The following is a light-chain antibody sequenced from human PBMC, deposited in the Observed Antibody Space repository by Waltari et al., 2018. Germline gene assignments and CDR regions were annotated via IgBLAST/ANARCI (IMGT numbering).Light chain of an antibody. CDR1: SSDVGGYNY. Sequence: QSALTQPASVSGSPGQSITISCTGTSSDVGGYNYVSWYQHHPGKAPKLMIYEVSNRPSGVSNRFSGSKSGNTASLTISGLQAEDEADYYCSSYTTSITCVFGGGTKLTVL. J-gene: IGLJ3*02. CDR2: EVS. V-gene: IGLV2-14*01. CDR3: SSYTTSITCV.